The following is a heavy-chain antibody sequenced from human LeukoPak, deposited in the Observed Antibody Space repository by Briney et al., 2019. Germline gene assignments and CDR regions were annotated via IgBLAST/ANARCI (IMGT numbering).Heavy chain of an antibody. CDR2: IYSSGST. CDR3: ASTTTTYYSYFYYYMGV. D-gene: IGHD4-17*01. Sequence: SEALSLTCTVSGGSISSYYWSWIRQPPGKGLEWIGYIYSSGSTNYNPSLNSRVTISVDTSKNQFSLKLTSVTAADTAVYYCASTTTTYYSYFYYYMGVWGKGTTVTVSS. J-gene: IGHJ6*03. CDR1: GGSISSYY. V-gene: IGHV4-4*09.